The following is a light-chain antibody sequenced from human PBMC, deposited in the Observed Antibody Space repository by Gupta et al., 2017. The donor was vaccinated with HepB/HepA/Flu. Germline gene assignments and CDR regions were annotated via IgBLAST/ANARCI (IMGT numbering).Light chain of an antibody. V-gene: IGKV6D-21*02. J-gene: IGKJ4*01. CDR2: DAS. CDR1: QGIATS. Sequence: EVVMTQSPAFQPVTPKEKVTITCRASQGIATSLHWYQQRPGQAPKLLIRDASQSISGVPSRFSGSGAGIDFTLTISSLEAEDAAVYYCHQSSSLPHTFGGGTKLEI. CDR3: HQSSSLPHT.